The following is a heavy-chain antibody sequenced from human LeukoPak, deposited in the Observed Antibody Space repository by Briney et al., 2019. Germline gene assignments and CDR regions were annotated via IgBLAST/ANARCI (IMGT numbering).Heavy chain of an antibody. CDR2: IWYDGSNK. Sequence: GGSLRLSCAASGFTFSSYGMHWVRQAPGKGLEWVAVIWYDGSNKYYADSVKGRFTISRDNSKNTLYLQMNSLRAEDTAVYYCAKDRGRCSSTSCYAGGIDYWGQGTLVTVSS. CDR1: GFTFSSYG. D-gene: IGHD2-2*01. V-gene: IGHV3-33*06. J-gene: IGHJ4*02. CDR3: AKDRGRCSSTSCYAGGIDY.